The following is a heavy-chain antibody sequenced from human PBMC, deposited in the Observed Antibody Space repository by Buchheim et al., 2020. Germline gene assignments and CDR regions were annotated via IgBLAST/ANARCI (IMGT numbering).Heavy chain of an antibody. V-gene: IGHV3-7*01. J-gene: IGHJ5*02. CDR2: IKQDGSEK. Sequence: EVQLVESGGGLVQPGGSLRLSCAASGFTFSSYWMSWVRQAPGKGLEWVDNIKQDGSEKYYVDYVKGRFTISRDKAKNSLYLQMNSLRAEDTAVYYCAKIAAAGIGWFDPWGQGTL. CDR3: AKIAAAGIGWFDP. D-gene: IGHD6-13*01. CDR1: GFTFSSYW.